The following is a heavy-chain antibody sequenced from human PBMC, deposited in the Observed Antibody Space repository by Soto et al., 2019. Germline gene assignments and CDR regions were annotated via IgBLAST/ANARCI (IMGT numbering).Heavy chain of an antibody. CDR2: IYATGTT. CDR3: ARAVHYDFWSGYCMDY. J-gene: IGHJ4*02. D-gene: IGHD3-3*01. V-gene: IGHV4-4*07. Sequence: PSETLSLTCTVSAASISGYYWSWIRKSDGKGLEWIGRIYATGTTDYNPSLKSRVMMSVETSKKQFSLRLRSVTAADTAVYYCARAVHYDFWSGYCMDYWGQGTLVTVSS. CDR1: AASISGYY.